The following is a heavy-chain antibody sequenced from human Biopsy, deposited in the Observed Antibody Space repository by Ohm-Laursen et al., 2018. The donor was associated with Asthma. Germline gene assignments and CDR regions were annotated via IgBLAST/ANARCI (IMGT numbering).Heavy chain of an antibody. V-gene: IGHV3-30*03. CDR2: ISSDGHNK. CDR3: ARESGQDSGGTGAFDR. D-gene: IGHD4-23*01. Sequence: SLRLSCAAFGFVFSQSGMHWVRQAPGKGLEWVALISSDGHNKYYKDSVKDRFTISRDNSKLRLYLEINSLRVEDSAVYYCARESGQDSGGTGAFDRWGQGIMVAVSS. CDR1: GFVFSQSG. J-gene: IGHJ3*02.